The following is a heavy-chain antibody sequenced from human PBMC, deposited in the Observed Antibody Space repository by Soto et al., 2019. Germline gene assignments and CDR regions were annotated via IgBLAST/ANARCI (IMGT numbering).Heavy chain of an antibody. CDR3: ARDGYRGYGIVDY. D-gene: IGHD5-12*01. V-gene: IGHV4-39*07. Sequence: PSETLSLTCTVSGGSISSSSYYWGWIRQPPGKGLEWIGSIYYRGSTYYNPSLKSRVTISVDTSKNQFSLKLSSVTAADTAVYYCARDGYRGYGIVDYWGQGTLVTVSS. CDR2: IYYRGST. CDR1: GGSISSSSYY. J-gene: IGHJ4*02.